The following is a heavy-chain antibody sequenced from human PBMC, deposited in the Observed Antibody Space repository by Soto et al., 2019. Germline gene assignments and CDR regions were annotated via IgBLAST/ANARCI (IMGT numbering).Heavy chain of an antibody. CDR2: IYHSGST. CDR1: GGSISSSNW. D-gene: IGHD6-13*01. V-gene: IGHV4-4*02. Sequence: SETLSLTCAVSGGSISSSNWWSWVRQPPGKGLEWIGEIYHSGSTNYNPSLKSRVTISVDKSKNQFSLKLSSVTAADTAVYYCALGGIGYSSSTTPWFDPWGQGTLVTVSS. J-gene: IGHJ5*02. CDR3: ALGGIGYSSSTTPWFDP.